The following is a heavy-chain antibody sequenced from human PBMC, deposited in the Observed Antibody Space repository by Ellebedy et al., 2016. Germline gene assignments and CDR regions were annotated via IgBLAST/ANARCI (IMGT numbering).Heavy chain of an antibody. CDR3: TTVYRYNYDSV. CDR1: GFTFSIAW. D-gene: IGHD5-18*01. Sequence: GGSLRLSCAASGFTFSIAWMNWVRQAPGKGLEWVGRIKSKTDGGAADYVAPVKGRFTISRDDSKNTLYLQMNSLKTEDTAVYFCTTVYRYNYDSVWGQGTLVTVSS. CDR2: IKSKTDGGAA. J-gene: IGHJ4*02. V-gene: IGHV3-15*01.